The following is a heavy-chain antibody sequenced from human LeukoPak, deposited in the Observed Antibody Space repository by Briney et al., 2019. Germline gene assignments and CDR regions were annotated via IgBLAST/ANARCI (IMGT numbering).Heavy chain of an antibody. CDR3: AKSASSWPLYYFDY. CDR1: AFTFDVYG. V-gene: IGHV3-20*04. J-gene: IGHJ4*02. CDR2: LNWNGGST. D-gene: IGHD6-13*01. Sequence: GGSLRLSCAASAFTFDVYGMSWVRQAPAKGLEWVSGLNWNGGSTGYADSVKGRFIISRDNAKNCLYLQMNSLRAEDTALYYCAKSASSWPLYYFDYWGQGTLVTVSS.